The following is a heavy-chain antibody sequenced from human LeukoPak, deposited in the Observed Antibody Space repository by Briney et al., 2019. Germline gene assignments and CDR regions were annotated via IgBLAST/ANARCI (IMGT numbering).Heavy chain of an antibody. CDR1: GDSVSSNSAD. J-gene: IGHJ4*02. D-gene: IGHD7-27*01. CDR3: ARGVGLTGFDY. CDR2: TYYRSKWYN. Sequence: SQTLSLTCAISGDSVSSNSADWNWIRQSPSRGLVWLGRTYYRSKWYNDYAVSVKSRITINPDTANNQFSLQLNSVTPEDTAVYYCARGVGLTGFDYWGQGILVTVSS. V-gene: IGHV6-1*01.